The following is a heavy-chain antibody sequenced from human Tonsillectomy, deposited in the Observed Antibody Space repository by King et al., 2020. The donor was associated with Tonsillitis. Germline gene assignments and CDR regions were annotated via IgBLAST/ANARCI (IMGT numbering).Heavy chain of an antibody. CDR1: GFTFSSYW. D-gene: IGHD6-19*01. CDR2: INSDGSST. V-gene: IGHV3-74*01. Sequence: VQLVESGGGLVQPGGSLRLSCAASGFTFSSYWMHWVRQAPGKGLVWVSRINSDGSSTSFADSVKGRFTISRDNAQNTLYLQMNRLRAEDTAVYYCAREVGSGWEGSGDYWGQGALVTVSS. CDR3: AREVGSGWEGSGDY. J-gene: IGHJ4*02.